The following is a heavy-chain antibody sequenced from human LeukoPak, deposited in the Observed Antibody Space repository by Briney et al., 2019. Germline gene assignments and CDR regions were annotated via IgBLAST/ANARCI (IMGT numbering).Heavy chain of an antibody. CDR3: AGIFGGRVVVRGNFDY. Sequence: ASVKVSCKASGYTFTGYYMHWVRQAPGQGLEWMGWINPNSGGTNYAQKFQGRVTMTRDTSISTAYMELSRLRSDDTAVYYCAGIFGGRVVVRGNFDYWGQGTLVTVSS. J-gene: IGHJ4*02. CDR1: GYTFTGYY. V-gene: IGHV1-2*02. CDR2: INPNSGGT. D-gene: IGHD2-21*01.